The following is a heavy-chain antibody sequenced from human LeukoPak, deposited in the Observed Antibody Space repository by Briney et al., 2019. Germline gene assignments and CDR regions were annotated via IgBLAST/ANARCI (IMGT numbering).Heavy chain of an antibody. CDR1: GYTFTNYY. CDR3: ARDKSGNSGWYSYFDY. D-gene: IGHD6-19*01. V-gene: IGHV1-46*01. CDR2: ITPSGGST. Sequence: GASVKVSCKASGYTFTNYYMHWVRQAPGQGLEWLGLITPSGGSTWYAQKFQGRVTMTRDTSISTAYMELSRLRSDDTAVYYCARDKSGNSGWYSYFDYWGQGTLVTVSS. J-gene: IGHJ4*02.